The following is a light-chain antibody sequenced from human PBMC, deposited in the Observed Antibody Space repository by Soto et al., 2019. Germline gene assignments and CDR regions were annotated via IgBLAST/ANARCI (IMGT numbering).Light chain of an antibody. CDR2: DAS. J-gene: IGKJ1*01. Sequence: EIMLTQAPCTLSLSPGDRATLSCRASQSVSGSYLAWYQQKPGQAPRLLIYDASSRATGIPDRFSGSGSGTDFTLTISRLEPEDFAVYYCQQYASSPRTFGQGTKVDIK. CDR1: QSVSGSY. V-gene: IGKV3-20*01. CDR3: QQYASSPRT.